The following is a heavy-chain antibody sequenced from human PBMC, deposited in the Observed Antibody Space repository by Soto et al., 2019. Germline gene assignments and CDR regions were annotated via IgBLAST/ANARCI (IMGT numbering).Heavy chain of an antibody. CDR2: VYWTGST. CDR1: GDSITRNGYY. CDR3: ARDSSTVPLYSSGSP. J-gene: IGHJ5*02. D-gene: IGHD3-22*01. V-gene: IGHV4-39*02. Sequence: SETLSLTCSVSGDSITRNGYYWGCLRQPPGKGLQWIGNVYWTGSTFSHPSLTSRVFISVDTSKNEFSLRLTSVTAADTAVYYCARDSSTVPLYSSGSPWGQGTLVTVSS.